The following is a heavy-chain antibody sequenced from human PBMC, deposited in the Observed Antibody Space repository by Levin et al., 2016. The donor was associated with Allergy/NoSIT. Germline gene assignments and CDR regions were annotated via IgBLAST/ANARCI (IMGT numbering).Heavy chain of an antibody. CDR2: IYWDDDK. D-gene: IGHD6-13*01. Sequence: SGPTLVKPTQTLTLTCTLSGLSLSSNGVGVAWIRQPPGKALEWLALIYWDDDKRYSPSLKSRLTITKDTSKSQVVLTMTNMDPVDTGTYYCARSSGSSWYGYFQHWGQGTLVTVSS. V-gene: IGHV2-5*02. CDR1: GLSLSSNGVG. CDR3: ARSSGSSWYGYFQH. J-gene: IGHJ1*01.